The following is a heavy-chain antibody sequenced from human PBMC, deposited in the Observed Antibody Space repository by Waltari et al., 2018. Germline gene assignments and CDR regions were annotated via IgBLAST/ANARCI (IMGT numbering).Heavy chain of an antibody. D-gene: IGHD3-10*01. V-gene: IGHV1-69*13. CDR3: ARGGYYGSGSYLDAFDI. J-gene: IGHJ3*02. Sequence: QVQLVQSGAEVKKPGSSVKVSCKASGGTFSSYAISWVRQATGQGLEWMGGQIPTFGTATYAQKFPRRVTITADESTSTAYMELSSLSSEDTAVYYCARGGYYGSGSYLDAFDIWGQGTMVTVSS. CDR2: QIPTFGTA. CDR1: GGTFSSYA.